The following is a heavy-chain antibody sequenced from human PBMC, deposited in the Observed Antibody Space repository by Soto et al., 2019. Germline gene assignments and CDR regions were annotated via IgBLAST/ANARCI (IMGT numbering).Heavy chain of an antibody. D-gene: IGHD5-12*01. V-gene: IGHV3-30-3*01. CDR3: ARDGRWLQRGPSGPHFDY. CDR2: ISYDGSNK. J-gene: IGHJ4*02. Sequence: GGSLRLSCAASGFTFSSYAMHWVRQAPGKGLEWVAVISYDGSNKYYADSVKGRFTISRDNSKNTLYLQMNSLRAEDTAVYYCARDGRWLQRGPSGPHFDYWGQGTLVTVSS. CDR1: GFTFSSYA.